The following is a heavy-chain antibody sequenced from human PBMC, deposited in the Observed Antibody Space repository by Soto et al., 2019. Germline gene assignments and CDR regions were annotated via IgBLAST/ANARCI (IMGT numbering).Heavy chain of an antibody. D-gene: IGHD6-19*01. CDR3: ARGPGVAGTRYFQH. V-gene: IGHV4-34*01. CDR1: GGSFSGYY. J-gene: IGHJ1*01. CDR2: INHSGST. Sequence: SETLSLTCAVYGGSFSGYYWSWIRQPPGKGLEWIGEINHSGSTNYNPSLKSRVTISVDTSKNQFSLKLSSVTAADTAVYYCARGPGVAGTRYFQHWGQGTLVTVSS.